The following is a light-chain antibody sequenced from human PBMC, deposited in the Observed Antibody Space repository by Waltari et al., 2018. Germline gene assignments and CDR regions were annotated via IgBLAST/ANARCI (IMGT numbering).Light chain of an antibody. Sequence: ENGVTQSPGPLSLSPGARAPLPCRTSQTLNSRDLAWYQHQPAQAPRLLIYGTSDRASGVPERFGGSGSGTDFTLTITRLEPEDFAVYYCQRSGGSFGPGTKVDVK. CDR1: QTLNSRD. CDR3: QRSGGS. CDR2: GTS. V-gene: IGKV3-20*01. J-gene: IGKJ3*01.